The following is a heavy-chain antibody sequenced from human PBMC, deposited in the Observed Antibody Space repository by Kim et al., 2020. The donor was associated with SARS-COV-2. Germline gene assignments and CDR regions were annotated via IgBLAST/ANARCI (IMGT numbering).Heavy chain of an antibody. V-gene: IGHV4-59*01. J-gene: IGHJ6*03. Sequence: SETLSLTCTVSGGSISSYYWSWIRQPPGKGLEWIGYIYYSGSTNYNPSLKSRVTISVDTSKNQFSLKLSSVTAADTAVYYCARVRGVRGVIITGYYYYYSMDVWGKGTTGTVSS. CDR3: ARVRGVRGVIITGYYYYYSMDV. CDR1: GGSISSYY. D-gene: IGHD3-10*01. CDR2: IYYSGST.